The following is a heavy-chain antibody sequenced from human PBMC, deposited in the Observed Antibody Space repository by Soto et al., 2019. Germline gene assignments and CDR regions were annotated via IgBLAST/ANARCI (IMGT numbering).Heavy chain of an antibody. D-gene: IGHD3-10*01. CDR2: ISYDGSNK. CDR3: AKDLMVRGVIYYGMDV. Sequence: MHWVRQAPGKGLEWVAVISYDGSNKYYADSVKGRFTISRDNSKNTLYLQMNSLRAEDTAVYYCAKDLMVRGVIYYGMDVWGQGTTVTVSS. V-gene: IGHV3-30*18. J-gene: IGHJ6*02.